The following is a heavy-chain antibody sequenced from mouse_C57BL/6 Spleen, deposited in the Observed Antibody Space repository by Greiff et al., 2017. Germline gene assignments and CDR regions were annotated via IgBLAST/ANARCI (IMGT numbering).Heavy chain of an antibody. Sequence: QVQLQQSGPGLVAPSQSLSITCTVSGFSLTSYAISWVRQPPGKGLEWLGVIWTGGGTNYNSALKSRQSISKDNSKSQVFLQMNSLQTADTARYACARGDYYGSEGFDYWGQGTTLTVSS. CDR1: GFSLTSYA. D-gene: IGHD1-1*01. J-gene: IGHJ2*01. CDR2: IWTGGGT. V-gene: IGHV2-9-1*01. CDR3: ARGDYYGSEGFDY.